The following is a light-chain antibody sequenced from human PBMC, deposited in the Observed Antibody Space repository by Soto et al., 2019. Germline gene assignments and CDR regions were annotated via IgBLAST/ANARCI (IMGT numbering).Light chain of an antibody. J-gene: IGKJ1*01. V-gene: IGKV3-20*01. CDR1: QSVSSN. CDR2: GAS. CDR3: QQYGSSWT. Sequence: EIVLTQSPGTLSLSPGERATLSCRASQSVSSNLAWYQQKPGQAPRLLIYGASSRATGIPDRFSGGGSGTDFTLPISRLEPEDFAVYYCQQYGSSWTFGQGTKVDIK.